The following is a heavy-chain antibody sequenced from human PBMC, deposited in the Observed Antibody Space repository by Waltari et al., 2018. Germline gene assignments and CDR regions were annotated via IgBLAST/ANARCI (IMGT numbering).Heavy chain of an antibody. Sequence: EVQLVESGGGLVQPGGSLRLSCAASGFTYSMYWMHWVRQAPGKGLVWCSHRNSHGSSTSYADSVKGRFTISKDHAKYTVYLQMNSLRAEDTAIYYCARGARRTTVTPGWWYFDLWGRGTLVTVSS. CDR3: ARGARRTTVTPGWWYFDL. V-gene: IGHV3-74*01. CDR1: GFTYSMYW. CDR2: RNSHGSST. J-gene: IGHJ2*01. D-gene: IGHD4-17*01.